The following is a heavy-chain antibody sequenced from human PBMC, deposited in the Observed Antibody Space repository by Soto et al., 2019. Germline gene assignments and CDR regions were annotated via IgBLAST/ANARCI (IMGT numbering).Heavy chain of an antibody. Sequence: GGSLRLSCEASGFTFSNYGMTWVRQTPGKGLEWVSVISYSESRTYYADSVKDRFTISRDNSKNMLYLQMNNLRAEDTAVYYCARERITMITVVMTDWGQGTMVTVSS. V-gene: IGHV3-23*01. CDR1: GFTFSNYG. CDR2: ISYSESRT. CDR3: ARERITMITVVMTD. D-gene: IGHD3-22*01. J-gene: IGHJ4*03.